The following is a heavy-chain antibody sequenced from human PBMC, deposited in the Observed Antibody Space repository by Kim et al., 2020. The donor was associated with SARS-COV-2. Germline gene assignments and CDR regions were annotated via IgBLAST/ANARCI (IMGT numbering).Heavy chain of an antibody. V-gene: IGHV4-59*12. D-gene: IGHD3-10*01. CDR2: ISYSGSN. CDR1: GGSISGYY. CDR3: ARVRKAGELFDFDF. J-gene: IGHJ4*02. Sequence: SETLSLTCTVSGGSISGYYWSWIRQPPGKGLEWIGYISYSGSNNNNPSLKSRVTISVDTSKNQFSLTLSSVTAADTAVYYCARVRKAGELFDFDFWGQGTMVTVSS.